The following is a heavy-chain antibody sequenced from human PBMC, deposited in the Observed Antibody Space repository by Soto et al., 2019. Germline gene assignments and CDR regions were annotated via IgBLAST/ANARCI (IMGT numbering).Heavy chain of an antibody. CDR3: ARGDTIFGVADY. D-gene: IGHD3-3*01. Sequence: GGSLRLSCAGSGFTFSDYFISWIRQAPGRGLEWLSDINNDKSYTIYADPVKGRFTISRDNSKNSVYLQMNSLRVEDTAMYYCARGDTIFGVADYWGPGTLVTVSS. V-gene: IGHV3-11*06. CDR1: GFTFSDYF. J-gene: IGHJ4*02. CDR2: INNDKSYT.